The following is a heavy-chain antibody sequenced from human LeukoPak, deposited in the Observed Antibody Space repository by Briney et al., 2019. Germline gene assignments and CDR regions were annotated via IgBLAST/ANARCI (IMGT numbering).Heavy chain of an antibody. Sequence: PSETLSLTCTVSGGSISSGSYYWSWIRQPAGKGLEWMGRIYTSGSINYNPSLKSRVTISVDTSKNQFSLKLSSVTAADTAVYYCARASTTVVTDWFDPWGQGSLVTVSS. CDR3: ARASTTVVTDWFDP. CDR2: IYTSGSI. CDR1: GGSISSGSYY. V-gene: IGHV4-61*02. J-gene: IGHJ5*02. D-gene: IGHD4-23*01.